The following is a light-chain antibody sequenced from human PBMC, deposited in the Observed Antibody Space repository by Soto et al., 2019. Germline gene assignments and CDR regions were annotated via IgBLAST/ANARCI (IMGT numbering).Light chain of an antibody. J-gene: IGKJ1*01. Sequence: EIVLTRSPGTLSLSPGERATLSCRASQSVASRNLAWYQQKSGQAPRLLIYGASSRAIHTPDRFSGSGSGTDFTLTISGLEPEDFAVYYCQHFGNSLWTFGQGTKVDI. CDR2: GAS. V-gene: IGKV3-20*01. CDR3: QHFGNSLWT. CDR1: QSVASRN.